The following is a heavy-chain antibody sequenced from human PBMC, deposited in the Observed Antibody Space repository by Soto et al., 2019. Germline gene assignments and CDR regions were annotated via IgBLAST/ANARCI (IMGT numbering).Heavy chain of an antibody. CDR3: ARGDYGDYSGNY. V-gene: IGHV4-39*01. CDR1: GGSIRSSSYY. J-gene: IGHJ4*02. Sequence: SETLSLTCTVSGGSIRSSSYYWGWIRQPPGKGLEWIGSIYYSGSTYYNPSLKSRVTISVDTSKNQFSLKLSSVTAADTAVYYCARGDYGDYSGNYWGQGTLVTVSS. D-gene: IGHD4-17*01. CDR2: IYYSGST.